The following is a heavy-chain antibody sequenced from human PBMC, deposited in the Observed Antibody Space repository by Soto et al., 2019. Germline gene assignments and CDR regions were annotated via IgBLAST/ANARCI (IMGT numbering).Heavy chain of an antibody. CDR1: GFSFGSDW. Sequence: DVHLTENGGCFVNPGGALRLSCGASGFSFGSDWMAWVRQAPGKGLEWVANIRKDGSQEHFADSVRGRFSVSRVNAKDSRYLQMNSLMLEATAVYYCPRDANYRYDSGYYDVFNMWGQGTIVTVSS. J-gene: IGHJ3*02. CDR3: PRDANYRYDSGYYDVFNM. CDR2: IRKDGSQE. V-gene: IGHV3-7*05. D-gene: IGHD3-16*02.